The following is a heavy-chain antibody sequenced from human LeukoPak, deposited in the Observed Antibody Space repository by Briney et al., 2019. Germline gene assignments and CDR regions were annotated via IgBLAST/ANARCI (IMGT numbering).Heavy chain of an antibody. Sequence: ASVKVSCKASGYTFTGYYMHWVRQAPGQGLEWMGWINPNSGGTNYAQKFQGRVTMTRDTSIGTAYVELSRLRSDDTAVYYCARGAYSSGWYEGELDYWGQGTLVTVSS. CDR2: INPNSGGT. CDR3: ARGAYSSGWYEGELDY. J-gene: IGHJ4*02. V-gene: IGHV1-2*02. D-gene: IGHD6-19*01. CDR1: GYTFTGYY.